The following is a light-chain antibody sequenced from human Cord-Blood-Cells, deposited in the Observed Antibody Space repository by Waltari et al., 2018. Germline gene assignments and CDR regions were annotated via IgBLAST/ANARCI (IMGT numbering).Light chain of an antibody. CDR1: SSDVGGYNY. Sequence: QSALTQPPSASGSPGQSVTISCTATSSDVGGYNYVSWYQQHPGKAPKLMIYEVSKRPSGVPDRFSGSKSGNTASLTVSGLQAEDEADYYGSSYAGSNNWVFGGGTKLTVL. CDR3: SSYAGSNNWV. J-gene: IGLJ3*02. CDR2: EVS. V-gene: IGLV2-8*01.